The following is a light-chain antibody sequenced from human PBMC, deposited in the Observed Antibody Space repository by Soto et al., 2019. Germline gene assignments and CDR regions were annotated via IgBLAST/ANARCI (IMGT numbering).Light chain of an antibody. Sequence: SGLTQPPSVSGAPGQRVTMSCTGNNSNLGAGYDVHWYQQRPGAAPKLVIFGNRNRPSGVPERFSGSKSGTSASLAITGLQAEDEADYYCQAYDYSLTAFVFGGGTKVTVX. CDR1: NSNLGAGYD. CDR3: QAYDYSLTAFV. CDR2: GNR. J-gene: IGLJ3*02. V-gene: IGLV1-40*01.